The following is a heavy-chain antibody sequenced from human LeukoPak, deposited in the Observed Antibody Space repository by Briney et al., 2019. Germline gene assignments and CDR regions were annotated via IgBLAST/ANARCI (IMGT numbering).Heavy chain of an antibody. J-gene: IGHJ5*02. CDR3: ARDYPTPEPDQNWLDP. Sequence: ASVKVSRKASGGTFSSYAISWVRQAPGQGLEWMGGIIPIFGTANYAQKFQGRVTITTDESTSTAYMELSSLRSEDTAVYYCARDYPTPEPDQNWLDPWGQGTLVTVSS. CDR1: GGTFSSYA. CDR2: IIPIFGTA. D-gene: IGHD1-14*01. V-gene: IGHV1-69*05.